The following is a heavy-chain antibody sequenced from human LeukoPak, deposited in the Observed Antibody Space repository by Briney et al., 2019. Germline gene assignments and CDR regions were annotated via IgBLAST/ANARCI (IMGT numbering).Heavy chain of an antibody. CDR1: GFTFSTYA. V-gene: IGHV4-34*01. CDR3: ARVNDYGDREGDNWFDP. Sequence: GSLRLSCAASGFTFSTYAMSWVRQAPGKGLEWIGEINHSGSTNYNPSLKSRVTISVDTSKNQFSLKLSSVTAADTAVYYCARVNDYGDREGDNWFDPWGQGTLVTVSS. CDR2: INHSGST. D-gene: IGHD4-17*01. J-gene: IGHJ5*02.